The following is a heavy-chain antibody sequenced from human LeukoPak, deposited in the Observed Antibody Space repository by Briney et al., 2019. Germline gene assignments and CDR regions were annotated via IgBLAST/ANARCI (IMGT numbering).Heavy chain of an antibody. Sequence: PGGSLRLSCAASGFTVSSNYMSWVRQAPGKGLEWVSVIYSGGSTYYADSVKGRFTISRDNSKNTLYLQMNSLRAEDTAVYYCARDRDYYGSGSYGGYWGQGTLVTVSS. CDR2: IYSGGST. D-gene: IGHD3-10*01. J-gene: IGHJ4*02. CDR1: GFTVSSNY. CDR3: ARDRDYYGSGSYGGY. V-gene: IGHV3-53*01.